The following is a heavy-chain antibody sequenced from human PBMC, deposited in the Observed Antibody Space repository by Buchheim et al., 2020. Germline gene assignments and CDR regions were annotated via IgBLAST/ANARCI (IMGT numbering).Heavy chain of an antibody. CDR1: GYTFTSYG. J-gene: IGHJ6*02. CDR3: ARDAIVLVVYATLRNYYYYGMDV. Sequence: QVQLVQSGAEVKKPGASVKVSCKASGYTFTSYGISWVRQAPGQGLEWMGWISAYNGNTNYAQKLQGRVTMTTDTSTSTAHMELRSLRSDDTAVYYCARDAIVLVVYATLRNYYYYGMDVWGQGTT. V-gene: IGHV1-18*01. CDR2: ISAYNGNT. D-gene: IGHD2-8*02.